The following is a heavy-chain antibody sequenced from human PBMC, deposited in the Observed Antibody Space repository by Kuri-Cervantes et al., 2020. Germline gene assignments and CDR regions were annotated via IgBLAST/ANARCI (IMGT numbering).Heavy chain of an antibody. CDR2: INRSGST. Sequence: SQTLSLTCAVYGESLSVYYWSWIRQPPGKGLEWIGEINRSGSTNYNPSLKSRVTISVDTSKNQFSLKLSSVTAADTAVYYCARGDSGSYFRKSRYFQHWGQGTLVTVSS. V-gene: IGHV4-34*01. CDR1: GESLSVYY. D-gene: IGHD1-26*01. J-gene: IGHJ1*01. CDR3: ARGDSGSYFRKSRYFQH.